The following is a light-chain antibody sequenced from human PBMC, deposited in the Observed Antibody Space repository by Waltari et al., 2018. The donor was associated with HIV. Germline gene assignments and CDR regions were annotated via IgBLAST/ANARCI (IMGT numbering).Light chain of an antibody. V-gene: IGLV2-14*01. CDR3: SSFATSDTLL. CDR1: SDAIGLYNF. Sequence: QSALTQPASVSGSPGQSITISCTGTSDAIGLYNFVSWYQKHPDKSPPLIIYGNTNRPSGVSYRFSGSKSDNTASLTISGLQAEDEADYYCSSFATSDTLLFGGGTKLTVL. J-gene: IGLJ2*01. CDR2: GNT.